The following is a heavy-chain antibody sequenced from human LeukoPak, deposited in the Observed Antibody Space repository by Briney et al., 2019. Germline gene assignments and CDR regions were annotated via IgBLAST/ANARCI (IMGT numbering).Heavy chain of an antibody. CDR1: GDSISSYY. J-gene: IGHJ4*02. CDR3: ARGPIYNWYVGFDY. V-gene: IGHV4-59*01. D-gene: IGHD1-1*01. CDR2: IYYSGST. Sequence: SETLSLTCTVSGDSISSYYWSWIRQPPGKGLEWIGYIYYSGSTNYNPSLKSRVTISIDTSKNQFSLKLSSVTAADTAVYYCARGPIYNWYVGFDYWGQGTLVTVSS.